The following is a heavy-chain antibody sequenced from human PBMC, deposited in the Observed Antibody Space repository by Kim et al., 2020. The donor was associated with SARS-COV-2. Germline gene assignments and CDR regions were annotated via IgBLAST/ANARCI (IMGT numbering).Heavy chain of an antibody. Sequence: ASVKVSCKASGYTFTSYAMHWVRQAPGQRLEWMGWINAGNGNTKYSQKFQGRVTITRDTSASTAYMELSSLRSEDTAVYYCARWQGYCSGGSCYGMDVWGQGTTVTVSS. CDR3: ARWQGYCSGGSCYGMDV. D-gene: IGHD2-15*01. J-gene: IGHJ6*02. V-gene: IGHV1-3*01. CDR1: GYTFTSYA. CDR2: INAGNGNT.